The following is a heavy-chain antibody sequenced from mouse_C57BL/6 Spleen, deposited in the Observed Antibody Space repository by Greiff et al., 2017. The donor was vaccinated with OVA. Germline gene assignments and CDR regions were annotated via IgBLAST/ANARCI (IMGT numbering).Heavy chain of an antibody. Sequence: VQLQQSGPVLVKPGASVTMSCKASGYTFTDYYMNWVKQSHGKSLEWLGVINPYNGGTSYNQKFKGKATLTVDKSSSTAYMELNSLTSEDSAVYYCARSAYGNPFDYWGQGTTLTVSS. CDR1: GYTFTDYY. D-gene: IGHD2-1*01. CDR3: ARSAYGNPFDY. J-gene: IGHJ2*01. V-gene: IGHV1-19*01. CDR2: INPYNGGT.